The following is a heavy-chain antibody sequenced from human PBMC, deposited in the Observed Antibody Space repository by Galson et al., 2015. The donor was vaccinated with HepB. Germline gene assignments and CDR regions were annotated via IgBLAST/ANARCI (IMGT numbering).Heavy chain of an antibody. CDR3: TRDGYSGSYLYFDY. CDR2: ISGGGDST. Sequence: SLRLSCAASGFTFSNYAMTWVRQAPGKGLEWVSIISGGGDSTLYADSVKGRFTISRDNSKNTLYLQMNNLRAEDTAVYYCTRDGYSGSYLYFDYWGQGTLVTVSS. J-gene: IGHJ4*01. V-gene: IGHV3-23*01. CDR1: GFTFSNYA. D-gene: IGHD1-26*01.